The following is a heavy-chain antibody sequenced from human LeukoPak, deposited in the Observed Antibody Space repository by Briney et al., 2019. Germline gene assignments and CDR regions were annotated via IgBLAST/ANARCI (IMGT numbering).Heavy chain of an antibody. CDR1: RGSIIGDY. V-gene: IGHV4-59*12. Sequence: SETLSLTCTVSRGSIIGDYWTWIRQPPGKGLHWIGYMYYSGATKYNPSLKSRVTTSMDTSKNQFSLKVNSVTAADTAVYYCARVGFWSGSYTGYFDYWGQGALVTVSS. CDR2: MYYSGAT. D-gene: IGHD3-3*01. J-gene: IGHJ4*02. CDR3: ARVGFWSGSYTGYFDY.